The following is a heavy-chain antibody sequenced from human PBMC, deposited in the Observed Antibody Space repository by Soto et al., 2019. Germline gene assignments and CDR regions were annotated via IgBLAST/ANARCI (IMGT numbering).Heavy chain of an antibody. D-gene: IGHD3-10*01. CDR3: ARDYNYYGSGSYADAVDI. CDR1: GFNFSSYS. V-gene: IGHV3-21*01. CDR2: ISSSSSLI. Sequence: EVQLVESGGGLVKPGGSLRLSCAASGFNFSSYSMNWVRQAPGKGLEWVSSISSSSSLIYYADSVKGRFTISRDTAKNALYLEINSLRAEATAVYYCARDYNYYGSGSYADAVDIWGQGTMVTVSS. J-gene: IGHJ3*02.